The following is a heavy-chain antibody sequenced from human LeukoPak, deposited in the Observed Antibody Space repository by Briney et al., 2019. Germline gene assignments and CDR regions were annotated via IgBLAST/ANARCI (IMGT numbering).Heavy chain of an antibody. D-gene: IGHD6-13*01. CDR3: ARGGAAFFDY. CDR2: IYYSGST. J-gene: IGHJ4*02. V-gene: IGHV4-59*12. CDR1: GGSISSYY. Sequence: SETLSLTCTVSGGSISSYYWSWIRQPPGRGLEWIGHIYYSGSTNYNPSLKSRVTISVDTSKKQFSLKLSSVTAADTAVYYCARGGAAFFDYWGQGTLVTVSS.